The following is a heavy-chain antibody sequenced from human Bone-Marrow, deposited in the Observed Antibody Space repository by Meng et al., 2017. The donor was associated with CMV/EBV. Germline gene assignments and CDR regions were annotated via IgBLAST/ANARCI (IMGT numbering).Heavy chain of an antibody. CDR3: ARGNRGGSSFPFDY. J-gene: IGHJ4*02. CDR1: GGSISSYY. V-gene: IGHV4-59*12. Sequence: SEPLSLTSTVSGGSISSYYWSWIRQPPGKGLEWIGYIYYSGSTNYNPSLKSRVTISVDTSKNQFSLKLSSVTAADTAVYYCARGNRGGSSFPFDYWGQGTLVTVSS. D-gene: IGHD6-6*01. CDR2: IYYSGST.